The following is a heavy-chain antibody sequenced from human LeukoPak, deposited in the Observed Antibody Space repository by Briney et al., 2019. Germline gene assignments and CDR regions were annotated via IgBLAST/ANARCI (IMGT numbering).Heavy chain of an antibody. CDR3: ARDSPYSGSPHSDAFDI. CDR1: GFAFGTYT. CDR2: ITGTSSII. Sequence: PGGSLRLSCTASGFAFGTYTMNWVRQPPGKGPEWLSYITGTSSIIYYADSVKGRFTVSRDNAKNSLYLQMNSLRAEDTAVYYCARDSPYSGSPHSDAFDIWGQGTMVTVSS. D-gene: IGHD1-26*01. J-gene: IGHJ3*02. V-gene: IGHV3-48*04.